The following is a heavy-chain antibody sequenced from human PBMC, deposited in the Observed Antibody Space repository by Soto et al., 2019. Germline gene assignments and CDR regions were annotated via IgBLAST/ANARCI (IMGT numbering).Heavy chain of an antibody. CDR2: IYDGGST. V-gene: IGHV4-30-4*01. Sequence: QVQLQESGPILVKPSQTLSLTCTVSGGSISSVYDYWSWIRQSPDKGLEWIGHIYDGGSTYNNPSATSLVTVSVGKSKNQFPLQLWSVADAATGVYFRGRGASGDKVDYGGQGTLVSVSS. CDR1: GGSISSVYDY. J-gene: IGHJ4*02. CDR3: GRGASGDKVDY. D-gene: IGHD7-27*01.